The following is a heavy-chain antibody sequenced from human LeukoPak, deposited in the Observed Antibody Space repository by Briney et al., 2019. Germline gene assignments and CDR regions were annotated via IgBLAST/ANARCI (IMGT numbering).Heavy chain of an antibody. J-gene: IGHJ4*02. CDR2: IIPIFCTA. V-gene: IGHV1-69*06. D-gene: IGHD1-14*01. CDR3: ARDNDSREPPHFDS. Sequence: AVNVSCKASVGTFINYAISWVRQAPVQGLEWMGGIIPIFCTANYAQRFRGSVTITADKSTRTAYMELSSLRYEDTAVYYCARDNDSREPPHFDSWGEGTLVTFSS. CDR1: VGTFINYA.